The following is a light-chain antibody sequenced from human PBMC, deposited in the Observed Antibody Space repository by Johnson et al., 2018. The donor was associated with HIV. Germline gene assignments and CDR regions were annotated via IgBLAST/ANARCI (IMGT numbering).Light chain of an antibody. Sequence: SVLTQPPSVSAAPGQKVTISCSGSSSNIGNNYVYWYQQLPGTAPKLLIYDNNKRPSGIPDRFSGSKSGTSATLGITGLQTGDEADYYCGTWDSSLSAEVFGTGTKVTVL. CDR3: GTWDSSLSAEV. CDR2: DNN. V-gene: IGLV1-51*01. J-gene: IGLJ1*01. CDR1: SSNIGNNY.